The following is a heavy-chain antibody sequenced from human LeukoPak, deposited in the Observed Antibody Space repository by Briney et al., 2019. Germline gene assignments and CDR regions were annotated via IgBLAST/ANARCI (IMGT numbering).Heavy chain of an antibody. CDR1: GYMFTTSF. CDR3: ARETAHNSSGWENPFDY. D-gene: IGHD6-19*01. J-gene: IGHJ4*02. V-gene: IGHV1-46*01. CDR2: INPSGTST. Sequence: GASARVSCRASGYMFTTSFMHWVPQAPGQGLEWMGVINPSGTSTDYAQKFQARVTMTRDTSTNTVYMELSSLRSDDTAVYYCARETAHNSSGWENPFDYWGQGTLVTVSS.